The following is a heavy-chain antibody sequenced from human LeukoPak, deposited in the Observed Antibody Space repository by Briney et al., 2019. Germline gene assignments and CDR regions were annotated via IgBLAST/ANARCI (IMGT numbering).Heavy chain of an antibody. V-gene: IGHV3-48*01. J-gene: IGHJ6*02. CDR2: ISSSGSTK. CDR1: GITFSSYS. Sequence: QPGGSLRLSCGASGITFSSYSMNWVRQAPGKGLEWVSYISSSGSTKYYADSVKGRFTISRDNARNSLYLQMNSLRAEDTAVYYCVRRAAVRGMDFWGLGTTVIVSS. CDR3: VRRAAVRGMDF.